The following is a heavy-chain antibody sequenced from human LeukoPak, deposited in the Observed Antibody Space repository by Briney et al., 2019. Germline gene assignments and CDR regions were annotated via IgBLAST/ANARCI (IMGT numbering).Heavy chain of an antibody. J-gene: IGHJ4*02. CDR2: INPNSGGT. Sequence: ASVKVSCKASGYTFTGYYMHWVRQAPGQGLEWMGWINPNSGGTNYAQKFQGRVTMTRDTSISTAYMELRSLRSDDTAVYYCAREDSSSWLDFDYWGQGTLVTVSS. V-gene: IGHV1-2*02. D-gene: IGHD6-13*01. CDR1: GYTFTGYY. CDR3: AREDSSSWLDFDY.